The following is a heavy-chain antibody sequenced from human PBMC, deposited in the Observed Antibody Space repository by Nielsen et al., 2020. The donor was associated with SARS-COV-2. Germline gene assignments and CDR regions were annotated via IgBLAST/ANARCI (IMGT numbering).Heavy chain of an antibody. CDR1: GFTFSSYA. CDR2: ISGSGGST. J-gene: IGHJ6*02. D-gene: IGHD3-10*01. Sequence: GESLKISCAASGFTFSSYAMSWVRQAPGKGLEWVSGISGSGGSTNYADSVKGRATISRDNSKNTLYLQMNSLRAEDTAVYYCAKGSRGPYYYYGMDVWGQGTTVTVSS. CDR3: AKGSRGPYYYYGMDV. V-gene: IGHV3-23*01.